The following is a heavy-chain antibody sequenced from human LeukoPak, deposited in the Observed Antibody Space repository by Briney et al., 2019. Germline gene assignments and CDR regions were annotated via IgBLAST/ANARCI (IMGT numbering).Heavy chain of an antibody. D-gene: IGHD6-13*01. V-gene: IGHV3-9*01. CDR2: ISWSSGSI. J-gene: IGHJ6*03. Sequence: PGRSLRLSCAASGFTFDDYAMHWVRQAPGKGLEWVSGISWSSGSIGYADSVKGRFTISRDNAKNSLYLQMNSLRAEDTALYYCAKAAASTGYYYYYMDVWGKGTTVTISS. CDR3: AKAAASTGYYYYYMDV. CDR1: GFTFDDYA.